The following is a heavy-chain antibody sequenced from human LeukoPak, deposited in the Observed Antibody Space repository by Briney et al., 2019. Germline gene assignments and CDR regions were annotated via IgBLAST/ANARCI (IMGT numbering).Heavy chain of an antibody. CDR3: TTIAVADPYYYYMDV. CDR1: GFTFSNAW. J-gene: IGHJ6*03. V-gene: IGHV3-15*01. Sequence: GGSLRLSCAASGFTFSNAWMSWVRQAPGKGLEWVGRIKSKTDGGTTDYAAPVKGRFTISRDDSKNTLYLQMNSLKTEDTAVYYCTTIAVADPYYYYMDVWGKGTTVTISS. D-gene: IGHD6-19*01. CDR2: IKSKTDGGTT.